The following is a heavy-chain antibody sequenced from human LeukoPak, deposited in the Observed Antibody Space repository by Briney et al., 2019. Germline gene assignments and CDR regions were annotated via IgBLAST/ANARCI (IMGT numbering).Heavy chain of an antibody. CDR2: ISAYNGNT. V-gene: IGHV1-18*01. CDR3: AKLVPSAPDSGSYSGY. J-gene: IGHJ4*02. Sequence: ASVKVSCKASGYTFTSYGISWVRQAPGQGLEWMGWISAYNGNTNYAQKLQGRVTMTTDTSTSTAYMELRSLRSDDTALYYCAKLVPSAPDSGSYSGYWGQGTLVTVSS. D-gene: IGHD1-26*01. CDR1: GYTFTSYG.